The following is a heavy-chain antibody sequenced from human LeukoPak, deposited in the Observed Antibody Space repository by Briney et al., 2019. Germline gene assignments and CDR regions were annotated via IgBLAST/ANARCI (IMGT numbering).Heavy chain of an antibody. CDR2: IWSDGINK. V-gene: IGHV3-33*01. D-gene: IGHD6-13*01. Sequence: GGSLRLSCAASGFTFSNYGIHWVRQAPGRGLEWVAVIWSDGINKYYVDSVKGRFTISRDNSKNTLYLQMNSLRADDTAVYYCARSTYSSSSYYFDYWGQGSLVTVSS. J-gene: IGHJ4*02. CDR3: ARSTYSSSSYYFDY. CDR1: GFTFSNYG.